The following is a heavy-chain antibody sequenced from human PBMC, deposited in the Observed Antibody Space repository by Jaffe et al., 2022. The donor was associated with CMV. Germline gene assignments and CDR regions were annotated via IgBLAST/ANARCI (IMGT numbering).Heavy chain of an antibody. Sequence: QVQLVESGGGVVQPGRSLRLSCAASGFTFSSYGMHWVRQAPGKGLEWVAVISYDGSNKYYADSVKGRFTISRDNSKNTLYLQMNSLRAEDTAVYYCAKGHNFPHYYYYGMDVWGQGTTVTVSS. CDR1: GFTFSSYG. D-gene: IGHD1-20*01. V-gene: IGHV3-30*18. J-gene: IGHJ6*02. CDR2: ISYDGSNK. CDR3: AKGHNFPHYYYYGMDV.